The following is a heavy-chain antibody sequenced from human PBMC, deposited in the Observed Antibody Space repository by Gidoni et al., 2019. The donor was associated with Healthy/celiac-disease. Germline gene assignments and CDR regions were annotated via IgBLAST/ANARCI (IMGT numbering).Heavy chain of an antibody. Sequence: QLQLQESGPGLVKPSETLSLTCTVSGGSISSSSYYWGWIRQPPGKGLEWIGSIYYSGSTYYNPSLKSRVTISVDTSKNQFSLKLSSVTAADTAVYYCARLYSSGWRSKPYYFDYWGQGTLVTVSS. CDR1: GGSISSSSYY. CDR3: ARLYSSGWRSKPYYFDY. D-gene: IGHD6-19*01. J-gene: IGHJ4*02. V-gene: IGHV4-39*01. CDR2: IYYSGST.